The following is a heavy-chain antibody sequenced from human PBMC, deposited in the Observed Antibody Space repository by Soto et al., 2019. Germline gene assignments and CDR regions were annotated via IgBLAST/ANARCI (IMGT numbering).Heavy chain of an antibody. CDR2: INPSGGST. CDR1: GYPFTSYY. V-gene: IGHV1-46*01. J-gene: IGHJ3*02. CDR3: ARVELLTGDAFDI. Sequence: DSVKVCFKASGYPFTSYYIYLVRQAPGQGLEWMGIINPSGGSTSYAQKFQGRVTMTRDTSTSTVYMELSSLRSEDTAVYYCARVELLTGDAFDIWGQGTMVTVSS. D-gene: IGHD1-7*01.